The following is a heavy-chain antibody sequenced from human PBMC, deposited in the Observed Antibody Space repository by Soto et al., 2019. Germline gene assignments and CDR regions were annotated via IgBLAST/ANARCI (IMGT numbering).Heavy chain of an antibody. CDR1: GGSISSGDYY. CDR3: ARDRYYYDFWSGYGGMDV. Sequence: QVQLQESGPGLVKPSQTLSLTCTVSGGSISSGDYYWSWIRQPPGKGLEWIGYIYYSGSTNYNPSLKSRVTMSVDTSKNQFSLKLSSVTAADTAVYYCARDRYYYDFWSGYGGMDVWGQGTTVTVSS. D-gene: IGHD3-3*01. CDR2: IYYSGST. J-gene: IGHJ6*02. V-gene: IGHV4-30-4*01.